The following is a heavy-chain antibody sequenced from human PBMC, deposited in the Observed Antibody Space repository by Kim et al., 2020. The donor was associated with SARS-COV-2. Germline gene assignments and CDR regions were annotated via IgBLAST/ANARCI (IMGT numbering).Heavy chain of an antibody. CDR2: IYYSGST. V-gene: IGHV4-30-4*01. CDR1: GGSISSGDYH. CDR3: ARGGRFLEWLLGVNYYYYMDI. D-gene: IGHD3-3*01. Sequence: SETLSLTCTVSGGSISSGDYHWSWIRQPPGKGLEWIGYIYYSGSTYYNPSLKSRVTISVDTSKNQFSLKLSSVTAADTAVYYCARGGRFLEWLLGVNYYYYMDIWGKGTTVTVSS. J-gene: IGHJ6*03.